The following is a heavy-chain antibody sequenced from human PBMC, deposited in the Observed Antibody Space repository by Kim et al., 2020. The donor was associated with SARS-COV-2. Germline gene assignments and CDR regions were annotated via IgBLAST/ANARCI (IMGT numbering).Heavy chain of an antibody. Sequence: SETLSLTCTVSGGSISSYYWSWIRQPPGKGLEWIGYIYYSGSTNYNPSLKSRVTISVDTSKNQFSLKLSSVTAADTAVYYCARDHKRIAAAGTGAFYYYYGMDVWGQGTTVTVSS. J-gene: IGHJ6*02. CDR1: GGSISSYY. V-gene: IGHV4-59*01. D-gene: IGHD6-13*01. CDR2: IYYSGST. CDR3: ARDHKRIAAAGTGAFYYYYGMDV.